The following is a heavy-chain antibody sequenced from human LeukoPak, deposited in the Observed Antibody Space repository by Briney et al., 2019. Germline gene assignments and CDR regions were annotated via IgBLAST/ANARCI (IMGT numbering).Heavy chain of an antibody. J-gene: IGHJ6*03. Sequence: ASVKVSCKVSGYTLTEVSMHWVRQAPGKGLEWMGGFDPEDGETIYAQKFQGRVTMTEDTSTDTAYMELSSLRSEDTAVYYCATWGNPLVVAAHSEYYYYYMDVWGKGTTVTVSS. CDR3: ATWGNPLVVAAHSEYYYYYMDV. CDR2: FDPEDGET. V-gene: IGHV1-24*01. CDR1: GYTLTEVS. D-gene: IGHD2-15*01.